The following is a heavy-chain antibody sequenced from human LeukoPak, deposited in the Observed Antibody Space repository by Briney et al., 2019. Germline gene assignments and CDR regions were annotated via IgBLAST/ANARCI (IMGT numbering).Heavy chain of an antibody. V-gene: IGHV1-8*03. CDR1: GYTFTSYD. CDR2: MNPNSGNT. J-gene: IGHJ3*02. CDR3: ARGLRYFQIDAFDI. Sequence: ASVKVSCKASGYTFTSYDINWVRQATGQGLEWMGWMNPNSGNTGYAQKFQGRVTITGNTSISTAYMELSSLRSEDTAVYYCARGLRYFQIDAFDIWGQGTMVTVSS. D-gene: IGHD3-9*01.